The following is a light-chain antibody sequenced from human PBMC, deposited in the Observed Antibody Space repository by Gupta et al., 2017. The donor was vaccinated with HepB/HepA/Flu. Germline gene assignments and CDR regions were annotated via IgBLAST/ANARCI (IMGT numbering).Light chain of an antibody. J-gene: IGLJ2*01. CDR3: NSRDSSGNHHV. V-gene: IGLV3-19*01. CDR2: GKN. Sequence: SSELTQDTAVSVALGQTVRITCKGDSLRSYYASWYQQKPGQAPVLVIYGKNNRPSGIPDRFSGSSSGNTASLTITGAQAEDEADYYCNSRDSSGNHHVFGGGTKLTVL. CDR1: SLRSYY.